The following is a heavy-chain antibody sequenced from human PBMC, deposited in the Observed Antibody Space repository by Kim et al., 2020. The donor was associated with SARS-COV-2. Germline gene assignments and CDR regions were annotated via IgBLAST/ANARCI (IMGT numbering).Heavy chain of an antibody. CDR2: IYSGGST. V-gene: IGHV3-53*01. CDR3: SRMGHYGSGSFWVDAFDV. CDR1: GFSVSNNY. J-gene: IGHJ3*01. D-gene: IGHD3-10*01. Sequence: GGSLRLSCAASGFSVSNNYMSWVRQAPGKGLEWVAIIYSGGSTYYADSVEGRFIISRDNSKNTLYLQMNSLRAEDTAVYYCSRMGHYGSGSFWVDAFDV.